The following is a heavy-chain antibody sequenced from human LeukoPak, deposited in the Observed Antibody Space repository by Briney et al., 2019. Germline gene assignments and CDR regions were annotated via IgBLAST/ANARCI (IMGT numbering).Heavy chain of an antibody. CDR2: IRSKAYGGTT. D-gene: IGHD1-26*01. CDR3: TRGRRATHDY. J-gene: IGHJ4*02. V-gene: IGHV3-49*04. CDR1: GFTFTEYW. Sequence: GGSLRLSCAASGFTFTEYWMGWVRQAPGKGLEWVGFIRSKAYGGTTEYAASVKGRFTISRDDSKSIAYLQMNSLKTEDTAVYYCTRGRRATHDYWGQGTLVTVSS.